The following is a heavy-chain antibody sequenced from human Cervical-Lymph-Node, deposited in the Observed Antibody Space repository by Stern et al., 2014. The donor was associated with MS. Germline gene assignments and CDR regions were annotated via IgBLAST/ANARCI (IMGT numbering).Heavy chain of an antibody. D-gene: IGHD3-10*01. CDR3: ARGAGDNWFDP. V-gene: IGHV1-69*06. J-gene: IGHJ5*02. CDR1: GG. CDR2: IIPFVGTA. Sequence: VQLLESGADVKKPGSSLRVSCKASGGISWLRQAPGQGLEWMGGIIPFVGTANYAQNFQGRLTIIADTSTNTTYMELSSLRFEDPAVYYGARGAGDNWFDPWGQGTLVSVSS.